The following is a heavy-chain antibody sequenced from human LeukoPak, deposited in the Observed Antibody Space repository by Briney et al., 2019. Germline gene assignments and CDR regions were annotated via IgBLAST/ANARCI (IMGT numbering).Heavy chain of an antibody. V-gene: IGHV1-8*03. Sequence: ASVKVSCKASGYTFNSYGINWVRQATGQGLEWMGWMNPNSGNTGYAQKFQGRVTITRNTSISTAYVELSSLRSEDTAVYYCARVRITMVRGVKKYYMDVWGKGTTVTVSS. J-gene: IGHJ6*03. D-gene: IGHD3-10*01. CDR1: GYTFNSYG. CDR3: ARVRITMVRGVKKYYMDV. CDR2: MNPNSGNT.